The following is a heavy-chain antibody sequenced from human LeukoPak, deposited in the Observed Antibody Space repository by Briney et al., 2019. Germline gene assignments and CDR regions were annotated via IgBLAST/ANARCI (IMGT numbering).Heavy chain of an antibody. CDR1: GFTFSSYA. CDR3: AKDGRRGNTYYYYYGMDV. J-gene: IGHJ6*02. V-gene: IGHV3-23*01. Sequence: PGGSLRLSCAASGFTFSSYAMSWVRQAPGKGLEWVSAISGSGGSTYYADSVKGRFTISRDNSKNTLYLQMNSLRAEDTAVYYCAKDGRRGNTYYYYYGMDVWGQGTTVTVPS. D-gene: IGHD2/OR15-2a*01. CDR2: ISGSGGST.